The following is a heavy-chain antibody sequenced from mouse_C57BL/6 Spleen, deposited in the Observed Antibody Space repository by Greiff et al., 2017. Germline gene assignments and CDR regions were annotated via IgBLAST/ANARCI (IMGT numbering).Heavy chain of an antibody. CDR1: GYAFSSYW. CDR2: IYPGDGDT. J-gene: IGHJ1*03. V-gene: IGHV1-80*01. Sequence: QVQLQQSGAELVKPGASVKISCKASGYAFSSYWMNWVKQRPGKGLEWIGQIYPGDGDTNYNGKFKGKATLTADKSSSTAYMQLSSLTSEDSAVYFCARLGTGTRYWYFDVWGTGTTVTVSS. D-gene: IGHD4-1*01. CDR3: ARLGTGTRYWYFDV.